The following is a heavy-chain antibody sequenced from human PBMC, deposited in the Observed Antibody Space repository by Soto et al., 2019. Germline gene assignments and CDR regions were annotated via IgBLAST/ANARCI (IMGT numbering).Heavy chain of an antibody. CDR1: GGSISSGGYS. CDR3: ARGQVVAAQH. Sequence: QLQLQESGSGLVKPSQTLSLTCGVSGGSISSGGYSWSWIRQPQGKGLEWIGYIYHSGSTYYNPSIKSRATISVDRSKNQLSLKLSSVTAADTAVYYCARGQVVAAQHWGQGTLVTVSS. D-gene: IGHD2-15*01. CDR2: IYHSGST. V-gene: IGHV4-30-2*01. J-gene: IGHJ4*02.